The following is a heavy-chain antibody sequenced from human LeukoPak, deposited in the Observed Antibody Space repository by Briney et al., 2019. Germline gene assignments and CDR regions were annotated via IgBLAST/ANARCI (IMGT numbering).Heavy chain of an antibody. CDR3: ARVPREIMSI. CDR2: MNPNSGYT. Sequence: ASVKVSCKASGYTFTSYGISWVRQATGQGLEWMGWMNPNSGYTGYAQKFQGRVSMTMNTSISTAYMELSSLRSEDTAVYYCARVPREIMSIWGQGTMVTVSS. V-gene: IGHV1-8*02. CDR1: GYTFTSYG. J-gene: IGHJ3*02. D-gene: IGHD1-26*01.